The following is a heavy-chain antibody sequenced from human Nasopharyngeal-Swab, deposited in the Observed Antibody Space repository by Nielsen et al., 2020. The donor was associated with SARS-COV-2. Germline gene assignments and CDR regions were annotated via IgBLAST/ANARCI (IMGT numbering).Heavy chain of an antibody. Sequence: SVKVSCKASGGTFSSYAISWVRQAPGQGLEWMGRIIPILGIANYAQKFHGRVTITADKSTSTAYMELSSLRSEDTAVYYCARVKSPGYSSSWYRDYYGMDVWGQGTTVTVSS. CDR3: ARVKSPGYSSSWYRDYYGMDV. V-gene: IGHV1-69*04. CDR2: IIPILGIA. CDR1: GGTFSSYA. D-gene: IGHD6-13*01. J-gene: IGHJ6*02.